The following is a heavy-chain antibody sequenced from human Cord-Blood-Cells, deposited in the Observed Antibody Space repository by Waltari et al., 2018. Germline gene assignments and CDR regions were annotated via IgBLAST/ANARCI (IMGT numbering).Heavy chain of an antibody. D-gene: IGHD6-13*01. CDR1: GGSFTGYN. J-gene: IGHJ3*02. CDR2: INHSGST. CDR3: ARGIAAAGADAFDI. V-gene: IGHV4-34*01. Sequence: QVQLQRWGAGLLQPPETLSSPFAVYGGSFTGYNCSWIRQPPGTGLEWIGKINHSGSTDYNPSLKSRVTISVDTSKTQFSLKLSSVTAADTAVYYCARGIAAAGADAFDIWGQGTMVTVSS.